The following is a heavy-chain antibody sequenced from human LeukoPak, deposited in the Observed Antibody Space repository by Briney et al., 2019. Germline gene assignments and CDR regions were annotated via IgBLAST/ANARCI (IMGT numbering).Heavy chain of an antibody. V-gene: IGHV3-23*01. CDR1: GFTFNNYG. CDR2: ISSCGGST. Sequence: PGGSLRLSCAASGFTFNNYGMTWVRQAPGKGLEWVSFISSCGGSTYYADSVKGRFTISRDNSKNTLYLQMNSLRAGDTAVYYCAKDAQYYYGSGTYFDYWGQGTLVTVSS. J-gene: IGHJ4*02. D-gene: IGHD3-10*01. CDR3: AKDAQYYYGSGTYFDY.